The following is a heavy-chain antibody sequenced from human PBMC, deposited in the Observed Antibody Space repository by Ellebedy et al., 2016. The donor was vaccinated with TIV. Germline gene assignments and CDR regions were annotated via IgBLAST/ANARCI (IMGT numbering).Heavy chain of an antibody. CDR2: ISLDESYK. J-gene: IGHJ4*02. CDR1: GFTFSGYG. Sequence: GESLKISCAASGFTFSGYGMHWVRQAPGKGLEWVAFISLDESYKYHADSVEGRFTISRDNSKNTLYLQMNSLRSEDTAVYYCAKEGGDYDFWGQGTLVTVSS. D-gene: IGHD3-16*01. CDR3: AKEGGDYDF. V-gene: IGHV3-30*02.